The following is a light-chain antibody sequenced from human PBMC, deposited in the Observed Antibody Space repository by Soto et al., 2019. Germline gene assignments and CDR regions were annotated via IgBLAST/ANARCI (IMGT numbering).Light chain of an antibody. CDR1: SSDVGGYNY. Sequence: QSVLTQPRSVSGSPGQSVTISCTGTSSDVGGYNYVSWYQQYPGKAPKLMIYNVSKRPSGVPDRFSGSKSGNTASLTISGLQAEDEADYYCCSYAGSYVVFGGGTKVTVL. J-gene: IGLJ2*01. CDR2: NVS. V-gene: IGLV2-11*01. CDR3: CSYAGSYVV.